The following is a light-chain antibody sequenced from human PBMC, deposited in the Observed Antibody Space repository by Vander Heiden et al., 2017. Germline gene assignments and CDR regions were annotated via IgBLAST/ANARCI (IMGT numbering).Light chain of an antibody. CDR1: QGISSY. Sequence: FSASTGDRVTITCRASQGISSYLAWYQQKPGKAPKLLIYAASTLQSGVPSRFSGSGSGTDFTLTISCLQSEDFATYYCQQYYSYPQTFGPGTKLEIK. J-gene: IGKJ2*01. CDR3: QQYYSYPQT. CDR2: AAS. V-gene: IGKV1-8*01.